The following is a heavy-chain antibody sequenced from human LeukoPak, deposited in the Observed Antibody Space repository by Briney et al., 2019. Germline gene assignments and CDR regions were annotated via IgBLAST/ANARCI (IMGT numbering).Heavy chain of an antibody. CDR1: GGSISSSDYY. J-gene: IGHJ2*01. Sequence: PSETLSLTCTVSGGSISSSDYYWGWIRQPPGKGLEYIGIIYYSGSTYYKPSLKSRVTMSVDTSKNQFSLKLSSVTAADTAVYYCARVSSSWYQDWYFDLWGRGTLVTVSS. V-gene: IGHV4-39*07. CDR3: ARVSSSWYQDWYFDL. D-gene: IGHD6-13*01. CDR2: IYYSGST.